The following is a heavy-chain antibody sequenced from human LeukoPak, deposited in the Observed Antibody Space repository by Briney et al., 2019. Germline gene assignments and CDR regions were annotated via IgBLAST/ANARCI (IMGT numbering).Heavy chain of an antibody. J-gene: IGHJ3*02. D-gene: IGHD3-3*01. CDR2: IYYSGST. V-gene: IGHV4-59*12. CDR1: GGSISSYY. CDR3: ARDSSDYYDFLTI. Sequence: PSETLSLTCTVSGGSISSYYWSWIRQPPGKGLEWIGYIYYSGSTNYNPSLKSRVTISVDTSKNQFSLKLSSVTAADTAVYYCARDSSDYYDFLTICGQGTMVTVSS.